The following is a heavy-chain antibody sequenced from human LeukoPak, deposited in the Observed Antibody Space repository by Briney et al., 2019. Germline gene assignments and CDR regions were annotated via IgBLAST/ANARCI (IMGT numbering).Heavy chain of an antibody. V-gene: IGHV5-51*01. CDR3: GRLLGYCSSTSCTGYFDY. J-gene: IGHJ4*02. Sequence: GESLKISCKASGYSFTTYWIGWVRQAPGKGLEWMGIIYPADSSTEYSPSFQGQVTISVDKSVNTAYLQWSRLKASDTATYYCGRLLGYCSSTSCTGYFDYWGQGTLVTVSS. CDR1: GYSFTTYW. D-gene: IGHD2-2*01. CDR2: IYPADSST.